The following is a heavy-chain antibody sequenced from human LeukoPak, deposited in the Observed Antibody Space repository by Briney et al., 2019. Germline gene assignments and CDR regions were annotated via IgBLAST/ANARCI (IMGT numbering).Heavy chain of an antibody. Sequence: PGGSLRLSCAASGFTFSNAWMSWVRQAPGKGLEWVGRIKSKTDGGTTDYAAPVKGRFTISRDDSKNTLYLQMNSLKTEDTAVYYCTTDLVFLRYCTNGVCGRDPFDYWGQGTLVTVSS. CDR3: TTDLVFLRYCTNGVCGRDPFDY. CDR2: IKSKTDGGTT. D-gene: IGHD2-8*01. V-gene: IGHV3-15*01. J-gene: IGHJ4*02. CDR1: GFTFSNAW.